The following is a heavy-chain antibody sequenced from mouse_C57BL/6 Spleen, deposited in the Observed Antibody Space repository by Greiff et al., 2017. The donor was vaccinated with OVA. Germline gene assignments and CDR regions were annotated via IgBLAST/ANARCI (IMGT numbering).Heavy chain of an antibody. V-gene: IGHV1-72*01. CDR3: ARWYFITTVVGDYAMDY. J-gene: IGHJ4*01. CDR1: GYTFTSYW. Sequence: QVQLQQPGAELVKPGASVKLSCKASGYTFTSYWMHWVQQRPGRGLEWIGRIDPNSGGTTYNEKFKSKATLTVDKTSNTAYMQFSSLTSEDSAVYYCARWYFITTVVGDYAMDYWGQGTSVTVSS. CDR2: IDPNSGGT. D-gene: IGHD1-1*01.